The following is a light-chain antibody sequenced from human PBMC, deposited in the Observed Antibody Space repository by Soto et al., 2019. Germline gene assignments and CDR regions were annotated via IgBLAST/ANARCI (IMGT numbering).Light chain of an antibody. V-gene: IGKV3-20*01. Sequence: EIVLTQSPGTLSLSPGERATLSCRASQSVSSSYLAWYQQKPGQAPRLLIYGASSRATGIPDRFSGSGSGTDFTLTISRLEPEDFATYYCQQSYSTLSWTFGQGTKVDI. J-gene: IGKJ1*01. CDR2: GAS. CDR1: QSVSSSY. CDR3: QQSYSTLSWT.